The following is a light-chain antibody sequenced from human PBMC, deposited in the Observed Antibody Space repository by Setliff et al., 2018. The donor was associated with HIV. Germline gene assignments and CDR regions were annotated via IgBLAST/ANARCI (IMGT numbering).Light chain of an antibody. V-gene: IGLV2-14*03. CDR3: SSYTGSSTYV. J-gene: IGLJ1*01. Sequence: QSVLTQPASVSASPGQSITISCTGTNSDVGGYNYVSWFQQHPGKAPKLMIFDVSNRPSGVSNRFSASKSGNTASLTISGLQAEDEADYYCSSYTGSSTYVFGTGTKVTVL. CDR1: NSDVGGYNY. CDR2: DVS.